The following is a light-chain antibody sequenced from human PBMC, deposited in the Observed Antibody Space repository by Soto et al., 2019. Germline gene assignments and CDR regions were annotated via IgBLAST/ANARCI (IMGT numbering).Light chain of an antibody. Sequence: QPVLTQSPSASASLGASVKLTCTLSSGHSSYAIAWHQQQPEKGPRYLMKLNSDGSHSKGDGIPDRFSGSSSGAERYLTISGLQSEDEADNSCQTWGTGIRVFGTGTKLTVL. CDR3: QTWGTGIRV. CDR1: SGHSSYA. V-gene: IGLV4-69*01. J-gene: IGLJ1*01. CDR2: LNSDGSH.